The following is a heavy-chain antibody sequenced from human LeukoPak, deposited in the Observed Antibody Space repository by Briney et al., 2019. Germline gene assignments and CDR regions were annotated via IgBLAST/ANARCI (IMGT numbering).Heavy chain of an antibody. J-gene: IGHJ4*02. CDR1: GFAFSSYA. CDR3: ARNYDILTGYFRGPFDF. D-gene: IGHD3-9*01. Sequence: PGGSLRLSCAASGFAFSSYAMHWVRQAPGKGLEWVAVISFDGSNKYYAASVKGRFTISRDNSKNTLYLQMNSLRAEDTAVYYCARNYDILTGYFRGPFDFWGQGTLVTVSS. V-gene: IGHV3-30-3*01. CDR2: ISFDGSNK.